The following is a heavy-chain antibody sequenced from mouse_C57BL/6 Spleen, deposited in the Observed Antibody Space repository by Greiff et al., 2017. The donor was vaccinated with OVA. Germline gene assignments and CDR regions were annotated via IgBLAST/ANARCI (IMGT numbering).Heavy chain of an antibody. Sequence: EVQLQESGPELVKPGASVKMSCKASGYTFTDYNMHWVKQSHGKSLEWIGYINPNNGGTSYNQKFKGKATLTVNKSSSTAYMELRSLTSEDSAVYYCARAGYDYDDEGYAMDYWGQGTSVTVSS. CDR2: INPNNGGT. CDR1: GYTFTDYN. D-gene: IGHD2-4*01. J-gene: IGHJ4*01. V-gene: IGHV1-22*01. CDR3: ARAGYDYDDEGYAMDY.